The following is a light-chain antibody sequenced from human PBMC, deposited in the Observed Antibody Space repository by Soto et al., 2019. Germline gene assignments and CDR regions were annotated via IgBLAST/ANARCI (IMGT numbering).Light chain of an antibody. V-gene: IGLV1-40*01. CDR2: GNT. CDR3: QCYDSSLRGLV. J-gene: IGLJ2*01. Sequence: QSVLTQPPSVSGAPGQWVTISCTGSSSNIGSGFAVHWYQQLPGTAPTLLIYGNTNRPSGVPHRFSGSKSGSSASLAVTGLQAEDEANYYCQCYDSSLRGLVFGGGTKLTVL. CDR1: SSNIGSGFA.